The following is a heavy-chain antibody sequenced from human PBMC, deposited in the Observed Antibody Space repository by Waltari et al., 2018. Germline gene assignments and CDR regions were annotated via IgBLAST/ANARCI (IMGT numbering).Heavy chain of an antibody. D-gene: IGHD6-19*01. CDR2: ISSSSSYI. CDR3: AKGSSGWYRGYYFDY. J-gene: IGHJ4*02. V-gene: IGHV3-21*01. Sequence: EVQLVESGGGLVKPGGSLRLSCAASGFTFSSYSMNWVRQAPGKGLEWVSSISSSSSYIYYADSVKGRFTISRDNAKNSLYLQMNSLRAEDTAVYYCAKGSSGWYRGYYFDYWGQGTLVTVSS. CDR1: GFTFSSYS.